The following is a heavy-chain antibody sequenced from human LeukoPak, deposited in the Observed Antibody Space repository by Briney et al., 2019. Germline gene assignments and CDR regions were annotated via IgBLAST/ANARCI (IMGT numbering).Heavy chain of an antibody. CDR2: INRDWSST. CDR1: GFTFSSYW. D-gene: IGHD3-3*01. V-gene: IGHV3-74*01. Sequence: GWALRLSCAASGFTFSSYWMHWVRQAPGKGLVWVSRINRDWSSTSYADYVKGRFTISRDNAKTTLYLQMNSLRAEETDVYYCARDYRNYYDFWSGYSYYFDYWGQGTLVTVSS. CDR3: ARDYRNYYDFWSGYSYYFDY. J-gene: IGHJ4*02.